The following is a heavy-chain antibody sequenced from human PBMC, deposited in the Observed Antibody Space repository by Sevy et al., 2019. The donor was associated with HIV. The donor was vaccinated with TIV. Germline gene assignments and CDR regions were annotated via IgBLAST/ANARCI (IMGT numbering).Heavy chain of an antibody. CDR3: ARDRGAVTGDYFDY. V-gene: IGHV3-11*04. J-gene: IGHJ4*02. Sequence: GESLKISCAASGFTLGDYYMSWIRQAPGKGLEWVSYTSSSGSATHYADSVKGRFTISRDNAKNTLYLQMNSLRAEDTAVYYCARDRGAVTGDYFDYWGQGTLVTVSS. CDR2: TSSSGSAT. D-gene: IGHD6-19*01. CDR1: GFTLGDYY.